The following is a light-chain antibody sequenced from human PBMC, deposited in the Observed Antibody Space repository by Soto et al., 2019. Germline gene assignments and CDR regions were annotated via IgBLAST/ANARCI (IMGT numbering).Light chain of an antibody. CDR1: QGISNY. CDR3: QKYNSGPRT. CDR2: AAS. Sequence: DIPMTQSPSSLSASVGDRVTITCRASQGISNYLAWYQQKPGNAPKLLIYAASTLQSGVPSRFSGSGSGTHFTLTISSLQPEDVAIYYCQKYNSGPRTFGQGTKVEIK. V-gene: IGKV1-27*01. J-gene: IGKJ1*01.